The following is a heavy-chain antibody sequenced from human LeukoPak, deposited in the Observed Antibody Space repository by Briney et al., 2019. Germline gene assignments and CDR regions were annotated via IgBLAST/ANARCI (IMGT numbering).Heavy chain of an antibody. D-gene: IGHD5-24*01. Sequence: PGGSLRLSCSASGFTFSNYPVHWVRQAPGKGLEYVSGISGNGGNTYYANSVKGRFTISRDNSKHTLYLQMGSLRAEDMAVYYCARSKRWLEHYWYFDLWGRGTLVTVSS. CDR3: ARSKRWLEHYWYFDL. V-gene: IGHV3-64*01. CDR2: ISGNGGNT. CDR1: GFTFSNYP. J-gene: IGHJ2*01.